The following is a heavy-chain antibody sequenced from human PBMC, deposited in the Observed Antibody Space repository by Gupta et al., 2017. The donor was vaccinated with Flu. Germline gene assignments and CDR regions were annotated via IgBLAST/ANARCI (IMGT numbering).Heavy chain of an antibody. V-gene: IGHV3-30*18. CDR2: ISYDGSNK. D-gene: IGHD2-15*01. J-gene: IGHJ4*02. Sequence: QVQLVESGGGVVQPGRSLRLSCAASGFTFSSYGMHWVRQAPGKGLEWVAVISYDGSNKYYADSVKGRFTISRDNSKNTLYLQMNSLRAEDTALYYCAKGWRLCSGGSCYLDYWGQGTLVTVSS. CDR1: GFTFSSYG. CDR3: AKGWRLCSGGSCYLDY.